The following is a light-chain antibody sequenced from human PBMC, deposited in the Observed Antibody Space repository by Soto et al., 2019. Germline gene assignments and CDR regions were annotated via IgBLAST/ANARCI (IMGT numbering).Light chain of an antibody. CDR2: AAS. CDR3: LKYDIAPHT. V-gene: IGKV1-27*01. Sequence: DIQMTQSPSSLSASVGDRVTITCRASQSISNYLDWYQQKPGKVPKLLIYAASTLQSGVPSRFSGSGSGTDFTLTICSLQPEDVATYYCLKYDIAPHTFGHGTKVDI. CDR1: QSISNY. J-gene: IGKJ3*01.